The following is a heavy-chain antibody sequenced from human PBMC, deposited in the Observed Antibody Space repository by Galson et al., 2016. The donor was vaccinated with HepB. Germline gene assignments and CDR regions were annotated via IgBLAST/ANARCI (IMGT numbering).Heavy chain of an antibody. CDR1: GFTVSSSY. J-gene: IGHJ6*02. Sequence: SLRLSCAVSGFTVSSSYMNWVRRAPGKGLEWVSVIYSGGTAYFADSGGSTYYAYADSVKGRFTISRDNSKNTLYLQMNSLRTEDTAVYYCARVPGYYYGMDVWGQGTTVTVSS. CDR2: IYSGGTA. CDR3: ARVPGYYYGMDV. V-gene: IGHV3-53*01.